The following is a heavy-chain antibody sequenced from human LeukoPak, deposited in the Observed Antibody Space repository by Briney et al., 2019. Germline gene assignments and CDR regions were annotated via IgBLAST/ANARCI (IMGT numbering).Heavy chain of an antibody. Sequence: PSETLSLTCAVYGGSFSGYYWSWIRQPPGKGLEWIGEINHSGSTNYNPSLKSRVTISVDTSKNQFSLKLSSATAADTAVYYCARELDSSGWYMDYWGQGTLVTVSS. V-gene: IGHV4-34*01. CDR2: INHSGST. CDR3: ARELDSSGWYMDY. J-gene: IGHJ4*02. CDR1: GGSFSGYY. D-gene: IGHD6-19*01.